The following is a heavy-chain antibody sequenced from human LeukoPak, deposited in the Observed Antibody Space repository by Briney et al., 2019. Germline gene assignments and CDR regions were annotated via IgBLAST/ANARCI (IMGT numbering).Heavy chain of an antibody. V-gene: IGHV3-53*01. Sequence: GGSLRLSCAASGFTVSSNYMSWVRQAPGKGLEWVSVIYSGGGTYYADSVQGRCTISSDKSKNTLYLYMNSMRAEDTAVYYCARGLDVSYFDYWGQGTLVTVSS. J-gene: IGHJ4*02. CDR2: IYSGGGT. CDR1: GFTVSSNY. CDR3: ARGLDVSYFDY. D-gene: IGHD2/OR15-2a*01.